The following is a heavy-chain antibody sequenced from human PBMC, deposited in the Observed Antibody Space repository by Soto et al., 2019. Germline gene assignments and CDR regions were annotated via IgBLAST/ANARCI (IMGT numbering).Heavy chain of an antibody. CDR2: SSYDGRET. J-gene: IGHJ4*02. D-gene: IGHD3-10*01. CDR1: DFDFSSYG. CDR3: ARDSGWPILNFDN. Sequence: HPGWSLRLSCAASDFDFSSYGIQWVRQAPGKGLEWVAASSYDGRETFYADSAKGRFTVSKEMSKNTAFLQMNALRHEDTAVYFCARDSGWPILNFDNWGQGTPVTVSS. V-gene: IGHV3-30*03.